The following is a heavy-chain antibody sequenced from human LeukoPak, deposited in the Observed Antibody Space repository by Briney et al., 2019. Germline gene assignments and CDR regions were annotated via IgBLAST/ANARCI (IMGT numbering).Heavy chain of an antibody. V-gene: IGHV3-23*01. J-gene: IGHJ4*02. CDR2: ISGSGGST. D-gene: IGHD2-2*01. Sequence: PGGSLRLSCAASGFTFSSYAMSWVRQAPGKGLEWVSAISGSGGSTYYADSVKGRFTISRDNSKNTLYLQMNSLRAEDTAVYYCAKAPHGFVVVPAAIDYWGQGTLVTVSS. CDR1: GFTFSSYA. CDR3: AKAPHGFVVVPAAIDY.